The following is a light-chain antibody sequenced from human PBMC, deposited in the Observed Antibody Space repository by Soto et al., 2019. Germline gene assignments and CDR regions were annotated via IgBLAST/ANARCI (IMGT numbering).Light chain of an antibody. CDR2: GAS. V-gene: IGKV3-20*01. CDR1: QSVSSNY. J-gene: IGKJ1*01. Sequence: EIVLTQSPGTLSLSPGGRATLSYRASQSVSSNYLAWYQQKPGQAPRLLIYGASSRATGIPDRFSGSGSGTDFTLTISRLEPEDFAVYYCQQYGSSLWTFGQGTKVEIK. CDR3: QQYGSSLWT.